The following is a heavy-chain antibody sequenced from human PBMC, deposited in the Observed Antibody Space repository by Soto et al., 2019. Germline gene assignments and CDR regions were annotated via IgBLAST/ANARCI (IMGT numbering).Heavy chain of an antibody. V-gene: IGHV3-23*01. CDR1: GFTFSSYA. J-gene: IGHJ4*02. D-gene: IGHD6-19*01. CDR3: AKEPGYSSGWGPFDY. CDR2: LSGSGGST. Sequence: EVQLLESGGGLVQPGGSLRLSCAASGFTFSSYAMSWVRQAPGKGLEWVSALSGSGGSTYYADSVKGRFTISRDNSKNTLYLQVNSLRAEDTAVYYCAKEPGYSSGWGPFDYWGQGTLVTASS.